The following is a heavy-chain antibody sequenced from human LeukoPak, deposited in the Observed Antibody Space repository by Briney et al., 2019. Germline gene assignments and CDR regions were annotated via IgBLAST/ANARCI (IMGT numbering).Heavy chain of an antibody. V-gene: IGHV3-7*01. J-gene: IGHJ4*02. D-gene: IGHD3-22*01. CDR1: GFTFSSYS. CDR3: ARLYQHDSSTYRPVDY. CDR2: INEDGGAE. Sequence: GGSLRLSCAASGFTFSSYSIHWVRQAPGKGLGWVANINEDGGAEYYVDSVKGRFTISRDDAKNSLYLQMNSLRAEDTAVYYCARLYQHDSSTYRPVDYWGQGTLVSVSS.